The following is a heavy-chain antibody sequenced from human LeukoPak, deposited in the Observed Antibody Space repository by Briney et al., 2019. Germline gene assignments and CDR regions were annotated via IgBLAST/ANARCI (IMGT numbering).Heavy chain of an antibody. J-gene: IGHJ4*02. D-gene: IGHD1/OR15-1a*01. CDR2: INWSGGRT. CDR1: GFTFDDYG. CDR3: ARDLTTSDN. Sequence: GGSLRLSCAASGFTFDDYGMSWVRQAPGKGLEWVSGINWSGGRTGYADSLKGRFTISRDNAKNTLYLQMNSLRDEDTALYYCARDLTTSDNWGQGTLVTVSS. V-gene: IGHV3-20*04.